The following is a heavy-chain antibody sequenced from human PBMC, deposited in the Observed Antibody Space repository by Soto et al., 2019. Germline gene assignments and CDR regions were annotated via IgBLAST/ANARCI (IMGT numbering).Heavy chain of an antibody. Sequence: EVQLLESGGGLVHPGGSLRLSCAASGFTFSSYALSWVRQAPGTGLEWVSIISGSGGNTYYADPVKGRFSISRDNSKNTLYLQLHSLRVEDTAVYYCARPEKSTSWGNGPYYWCQGTMVTVSS. CDR1: GFTFSSYA. CDR3: ARPEKSTSWGNGPYY. J-gene: IGHJ4*02. D-gene: IGHD6-6*01. CDR2: ISGSGGNT. V-gene: IGHV3-23*01.